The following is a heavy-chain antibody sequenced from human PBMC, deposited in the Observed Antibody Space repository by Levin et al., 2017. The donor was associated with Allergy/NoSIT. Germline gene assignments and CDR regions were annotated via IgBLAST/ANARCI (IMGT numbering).Heavy chain of an antibody. CDR3: ARDSGGWGDFDY. J-gene: IGHJ4*02. D-gene: IGHD6-19*01. Sequence: SETLSLTCTVSGGSISSYYWSWIRQPPGKGLEWIGYIYYSGSTNYNPSLKSRVTISVDTSKNQFSLKLSSVTAADTAVYYCARDSGGWGDFDYWGQGTLVTVSS. CDR1: GGSISSYY. CDR2: IYYSGST. V-gene: IGHV4-59*01.